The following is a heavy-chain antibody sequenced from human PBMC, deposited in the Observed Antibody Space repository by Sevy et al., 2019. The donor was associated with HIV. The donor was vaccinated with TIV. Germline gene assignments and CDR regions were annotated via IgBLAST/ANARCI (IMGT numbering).Heavy chain of an antibody. Sequence: ASVKVSCKATGYTLNIYGISWVRQAPGQGLEWMGWISPYTGNTNYAQKLQGRVTMTTDTSTSTAYMDLRSLRSDDTAVYYCARDRQEGYFDYWGQGTLVTVSS. CDR2: ISPYTGNT. CDR3: ARDRQEGYFDY. CDR1: GYTLNIYG. V-gene: IGHV1-18*01. J-gene: IGHJ4*02.